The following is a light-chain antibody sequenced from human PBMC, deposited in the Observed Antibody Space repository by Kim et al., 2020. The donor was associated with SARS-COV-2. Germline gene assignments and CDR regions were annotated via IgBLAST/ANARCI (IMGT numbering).Light chain of an antibody. CDR3: QAWDSSTASYV. V-gene: IGLV3-1*01. Sequence: QEQKDRSTSTGEKWGDKDACWDQQKPGQSPVLVIDEESKRPSGIPERFSGSNSGNTDTLTISGNQAMDEADYYCQAWDSSTASYVFGTGTKVTVL. CDR1: KWGDKD. CDR2: EES. J-gene: IGLJ1*01.